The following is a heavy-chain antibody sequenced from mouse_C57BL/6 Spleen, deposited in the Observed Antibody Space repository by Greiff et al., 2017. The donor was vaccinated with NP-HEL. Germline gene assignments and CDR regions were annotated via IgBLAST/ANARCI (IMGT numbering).Heavy chain of an antibody. CDR1: GYTFTSYW. CDR2: IDPSDSYT. J-gene: IGHJ4*01. CDR3: ARRQLRAMDY. V-gene: IGHV1-50*01. D-gene: IGHD3-2*02. Sequence: QVQLQQPGAELVKPGASVKLSCTASGYTFTSYWMQWVKQRPGQGLEWIGEIDPSDSYTNYNQKFKGKATLTVDTSSSTAYMQLSSLTSEDAAVYYCARRQLRAMDYWGQGTSVTVSS.